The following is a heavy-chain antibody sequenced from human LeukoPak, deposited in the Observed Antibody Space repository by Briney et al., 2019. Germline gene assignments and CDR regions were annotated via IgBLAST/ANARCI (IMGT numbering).Heavy chain of an antibody. J-gene: IGHJ5*02. CDR2: IIPILGIA. V-gene: IGHV1-69*04. D-gene: IGHD6-13*01. CDR3: ARDPLIAAAGRRDNWLDP. CDR1: GGTFINYA. Sequence: SSVPVSFLACGGTFINYAINWVRPAPGNGLAWMGRIIPILGIANYPQKFQGRVTITADKSTRKAYIELNRLRSDDRAVFYFARDPLIAAAGRRDNWLDPCGQGNLGTVSS.